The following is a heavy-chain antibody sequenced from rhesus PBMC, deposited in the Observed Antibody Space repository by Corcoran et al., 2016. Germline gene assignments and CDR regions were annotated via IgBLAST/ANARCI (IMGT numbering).Heavy chain of an antibody. CDR3: ARGYYSGSYYPDY. Sequence: QVQLQESGPGLVKPSETLSLTCAVSGGSISSSNWSWIRQAPGKVLEWFGYIYGRGSSTNHHPSLRSRVTRSVDTSKNQLSLKLSSVTAADTAVYYCARGYYSGSYYPDYWGQGVLVTVSS. CDR1: GGSISSSN. D-gene: IGHD3-16*01. CDR2: IYGRGSST. V-gene: IGHV4S11*01. J-gene: IGHJ4*01.